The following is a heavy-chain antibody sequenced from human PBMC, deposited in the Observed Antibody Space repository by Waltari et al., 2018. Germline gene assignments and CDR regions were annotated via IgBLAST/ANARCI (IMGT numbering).Heavy chain of an antibody. J-gene: IGHJ6*02. V-gene: IGHV4-38-2*01. CDR1: GYSISSGYY. CDR2: IYHSGST. CDR3: AKGQVVAGRGFYYYYYGMDV. D-gene: IGHD2-15*01. Sequence: QVQLQESGPGLVKPSETLSLTCAVSGYSISSGYYWGWIRQPPGKGLEWIGSIYHSGSTYYNPSLKSRVTISVDTSKNQFSLKLSSVTAADTAVYYCAKGQVVAGRGFYYYYYGMDVWGQGTTVTVSS.